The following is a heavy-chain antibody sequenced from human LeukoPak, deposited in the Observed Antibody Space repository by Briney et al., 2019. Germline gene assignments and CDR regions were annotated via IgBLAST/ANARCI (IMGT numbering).Heavy chain of an antibody. V-gene: IGHV3-23*01. CDR1: GFTFSSYA. D-gene: IGHD3-3*01. J-gene: IGHJ3*02. Sequence: GGSLRLSCAASGFTFSSYAMNWVRQAPGKGLEWVSAISGSGDSTYYADSVKGRFTISRDNSKNTLYMQVNSLRAEDTAVYYCAKDWSDAFDIWGQGTMVTVSS. CDR3: AKDWSDAFDI. CDR2: ISGSGDST.